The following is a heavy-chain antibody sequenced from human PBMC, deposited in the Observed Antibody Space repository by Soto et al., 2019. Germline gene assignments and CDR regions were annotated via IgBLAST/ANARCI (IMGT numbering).Heavy chain of an antibody. V-gene: IGHV1-69*06. CDR3: ARLDATMINFDY. D-gene: IGHD3-22*01. CDR1: GDSFKHYA. Sequence: QVQLVQSGAEVKKPGSSVKISCKNSGDSFKHYAIGWVRQVPGEGLEWTGSIIPLFGTTNYARIFEGRVTITADKSTTTVYIELGSLRSEATGVYYCARLDATMINFDYWGQGTLVTVSS. J-gene: IGHJ4*02. CDR2: IIPLFGTT.